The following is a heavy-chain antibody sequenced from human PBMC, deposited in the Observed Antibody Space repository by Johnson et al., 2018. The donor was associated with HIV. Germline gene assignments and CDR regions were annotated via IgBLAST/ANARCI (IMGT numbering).Heavy chain of an antibody. CDR2: ISHDGGTQ. Sequence: QVQLVESGGGLVQPGGSLRLSCAASGFTFSRYGVHWVRQGPGKGLDWVTFISHDGGTQSSADSVKGRFITSRENAKNTVYLQMNYLTPEDTATYYCAVGIQLWFASEGDAFDIWGQGTMVTVSS. V-gene: IGHV3-30*04. CDR3: AVGIQLWFASEGDAFDI. D-gene: IGHD3-10*01. CDR1: GFTFSRYG. J-gene: IGHJ3*02.